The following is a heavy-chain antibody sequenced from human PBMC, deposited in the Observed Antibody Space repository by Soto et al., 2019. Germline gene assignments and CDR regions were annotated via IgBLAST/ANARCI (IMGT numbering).Heavy chain of an antibody. CDR3: AGDWGVRVGGYYRDV. CDR1: GFTFSSYS. V-gene: IGHV3-48*01. CDR2: ISSSSSTI. J-gene: IGHJ6*03. Sequence: PGGSLRLSCAASGFTFSSYSMNWVRQAPGKGLEWVSYISSSSSTIYYADSVKGRFTISRDNAKNSLYLQMNSLRAEDTAVYYCAGDWGVRVGGYYRDVWGKGTTVTVSS. D-gene: IGHD3-10*01.